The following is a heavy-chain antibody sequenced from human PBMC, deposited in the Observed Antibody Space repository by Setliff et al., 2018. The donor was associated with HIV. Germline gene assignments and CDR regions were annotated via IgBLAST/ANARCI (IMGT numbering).Heavy chain of an antibody. CDR1: GGSIKYGDYY. J-gene: IGHJ4*02. D-gene: IGHD4-17*01. CDR3: ARGTGAQYGYYFDY. V-gene: IGHV4-31*03. CDR2: IHYSGST. Sequence: SETLSLTCTVPGGSIKYGDYYWTWIRQSPGKGLEWIGYIHYSGSTDYNPSLKSRSSISINKSKKQFFRRLNSVTAAAPAVYYCARGTGAQYGYYFDYWGQWTLVTVS.